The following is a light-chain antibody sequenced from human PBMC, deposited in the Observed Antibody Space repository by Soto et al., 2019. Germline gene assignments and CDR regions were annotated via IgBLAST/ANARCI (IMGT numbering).Light chain of an antibody. Sequence: EIVLTQSPGTLSLSPGERATLSCSASQSVSSRYLAWYQQKPGQAPRLLMYGASSRATGIPDRFSGSGSGTDFTLTIRRLEPEDFAVYYCQQYGSSPPYTFGQGTKLEIK. V-gene: IGKV3-20*01. CDR2: GAS. CDR3: QQYGSSPPYT. CDR1: QSVSSRY. J-gene: IGKJ2*01.